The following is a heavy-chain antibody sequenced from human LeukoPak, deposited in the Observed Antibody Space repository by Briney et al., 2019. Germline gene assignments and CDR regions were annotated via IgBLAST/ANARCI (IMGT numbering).Heavy chain of an antibody. J-gene: IGHJ3*01. CDR2: ITGSGEGT. CDR3: RIVGNDAFDF. CDR1: GSTFSSYS. V-gene: IGHV3-23*01. D-gene: IGHD7-27*01. Sequence: PGGSLRLSCAASGSTFSSYSMNWVRQAPGKGLEWVSSITGSGEGTYYADSVQGRFTISRDNSKNTLYLQMNNLRAEDTAVYYCRIVGNDAFDFWGQGTMVTVSS.